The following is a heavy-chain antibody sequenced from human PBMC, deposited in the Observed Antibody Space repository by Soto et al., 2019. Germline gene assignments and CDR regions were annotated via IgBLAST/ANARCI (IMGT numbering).Heavy chain of an antibody. V-gene: IGHV3-21*04. J-gene: IGHJ6*02. CDR1: GFTFSSYS. CDR2: ISSSSSYI. D-gene: IGHD3-22*01. CDR3: ASGIYYDSSGYNHYYYYGMDV. Sequence: GGSLRLSCAASGFTFSSYSMNWVRQAPGKGLEWVSSISSSSSYIYYADSVKGRFTISRDNAKNSLYLQMNSLRAEDTAVYYCASGIYYDSSGYNHYYYYGMDVWGQGTTVTV.